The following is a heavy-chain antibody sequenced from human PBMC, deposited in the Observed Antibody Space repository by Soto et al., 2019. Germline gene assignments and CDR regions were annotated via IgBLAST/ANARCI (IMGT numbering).Heavy chain of an antibody. Sequence: QVQLVQSGAEVKKPGSSVKVSCKASGGTFSSYAISWVRQAPGQGLEWMGGIIPIFGTANYAQKFQGRVTITADESTSTAYMELSSLRSEDTAVYYCARDTYYYDSSGYYYGWFDPWGQGTLVTVSS. CDR1: GGTFSSYA. J-gene: IGHJ5*02. CDR2: IIPIFGTA. CDR3: ARDTYYYDSSGYYYGWFDP. V-gene: IGHV1-69*01. D-gene: IGHD3-22*01.